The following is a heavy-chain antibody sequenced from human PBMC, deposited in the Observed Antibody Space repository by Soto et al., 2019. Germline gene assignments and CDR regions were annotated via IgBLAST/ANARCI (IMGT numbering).Heavy chain of an antibody. CDR3: AKDMNREDAFDI. D-gene: IGHD1-26*01. J-gene: IGHJ3*02. CDR2: ISWNSGSI. V-gene: IGHV3-9*01. CDR1: GFTFDDYA. Sequence: GGSLRLSCAASGFTFDDYAMHWVRQAPGKGLEWVSGISWNSGSIGYADSVKGRFTISRDNAKNSLYLQMNSLRAEDTALYYCAKDMNREDAFDIWGQGTMVTVSS.